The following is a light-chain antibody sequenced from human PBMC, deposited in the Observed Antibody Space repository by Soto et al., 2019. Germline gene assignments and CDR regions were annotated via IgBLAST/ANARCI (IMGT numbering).Light chain of an antibody. CDR1: SSDVGVYKY. CDR2: EVS. V-gene: IGLV2-14*01. Sequence: QPVLTQPASVSGSPGQSITISCTGTSSDVGVYKYVSWYQHHPGKAPKLMIYEVSNRPSGVSNRFSGSKSGNTASLTISGLQAEDEADYYCSSYTSSSTVVFGGGTKLTVL. CDR3: SSYTSSSTVV. J-gene: IGLJ2*01.